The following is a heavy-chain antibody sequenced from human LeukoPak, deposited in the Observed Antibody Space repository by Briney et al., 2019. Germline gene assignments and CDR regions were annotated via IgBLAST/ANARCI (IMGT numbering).Heavy chain of an antibody. CDR1: GYTFTGYY. D-gene: IGHD3-10*01. CDR2: INPNSGGT. V-gene: IGHV1-2*02. CDR3: ARDMVLWFGELLYKNRNFDY. Sequence: ASVKVSCKASGYTFTGYYMHWVRQAPGQGLEWMGWINPNSGGTSYAQKFQGRVTMTRDTSISTAYMEMSSLRYDDTAVYYCARDMVLWFGELLYKNRNFDYWGQGTLVTVSS. J-gene: IGHJ4*02.